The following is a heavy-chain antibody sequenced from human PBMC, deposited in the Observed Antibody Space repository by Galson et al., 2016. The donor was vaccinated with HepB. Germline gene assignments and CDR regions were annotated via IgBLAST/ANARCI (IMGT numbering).Heavy chain of an antibody. J-gene: IGHJ3*01. V-gene: IGHV3-30*18. D-gene: IGHD3-10*01. CDR2: ISYDGSYS. CDR1: GFSFSTYA. Sequence: SLRLSCAASGFSFSTYAMHWVRQAPGKGLEWVALISYDGSYSSYADSVKGRFTISRDNSKKTLYLQMNSLRAEDTAVYYRAKVPSMVRGFWGQGTMVTVSS. CDR3: AKVPSMVRGF.